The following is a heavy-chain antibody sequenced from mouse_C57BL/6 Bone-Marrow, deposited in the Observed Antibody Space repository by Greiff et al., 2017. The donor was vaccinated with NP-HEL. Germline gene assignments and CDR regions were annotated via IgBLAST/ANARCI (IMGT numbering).Heavy chain of an antibody. CDR3: ARTSTGVAHWYFDD. CDR1: GYTFTSYW. V-gene: IGHV1-69*01. CDR2: IDPSDSYT. D-gene: IGHD1-1*01. Sequence: QVQLQQPGAELVMPGASVKLSCKASGYTFTSYWMHWVKQRPGQGLEWIGEIDPSDSYTNYNQKFKGKSTLTVDKSSSTAYMQLSSLTSEDSAVYYCARTSTGVAHWYFDDWGTGTTVTVSS. J-gene: IGHJ1*03.